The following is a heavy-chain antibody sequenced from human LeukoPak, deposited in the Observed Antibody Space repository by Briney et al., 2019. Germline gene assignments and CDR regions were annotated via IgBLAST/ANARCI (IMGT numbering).Heavy chain of an antibody. Sequence: ASVKVSCKASGYTFTGYYMHWVRQAPGQGLEWMGRINPNSGGTNYAQKFQGRVTMTRDTSISTAYMELSRLRSDDTAVYYCARGLSGYSYGYPFDYWGQGTLVTVSS. CDR3: ARGLSGYSYGYPFDY. CDR1: GYTFTGYY. D-gene: IGHD5-18*01. CDR2: INPNSGGT. J-gene: IGHJ4*02. V-gene: IGHV1-2*06.